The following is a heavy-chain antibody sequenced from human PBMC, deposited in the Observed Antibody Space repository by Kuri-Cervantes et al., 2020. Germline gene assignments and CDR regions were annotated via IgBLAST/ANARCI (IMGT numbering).Heavy chain of an antibody. CDR3: ARDPSSYSSSWYYYYYGMDV. D-gene: IGHD6-13*01. Sequence: GGSLRLSCAASGFTFSSYSMNWVRQAPGKGLEWVSYISSSSSTIYYADSVKGRFTISRDNAKNSLYLQMNSLRDEDTAVYYCARDPSSYSSSWYYYYYGMDVWGQGTTVTVSS. J-gene: IGHJ6*02. V-gene: IGHV3-48*02. CDR1: GFTFSSYS. CDR2: ISSSSSTI.